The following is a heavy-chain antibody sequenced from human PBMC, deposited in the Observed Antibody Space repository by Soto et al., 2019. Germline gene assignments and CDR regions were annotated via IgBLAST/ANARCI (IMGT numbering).Heavy chain of an antibody. CDR2: IYPGDSDT. D-gene: IGHD6-6*01. J-gene: IGHJ3*02. CDR3: ATPIAARYAFDI. V-gene: IGHV5-51*01. CDR1: GYSFTSYW. Sequence: HGESLKISCKGSGYSFTSYWIGWVRQMPGKDLEWMGIIYPGDSDTRYSPSFQGQVTIPADKSISTAYLQWSSLKASATAMYYFATPIAARYAFDICGQRTMVTFSS.